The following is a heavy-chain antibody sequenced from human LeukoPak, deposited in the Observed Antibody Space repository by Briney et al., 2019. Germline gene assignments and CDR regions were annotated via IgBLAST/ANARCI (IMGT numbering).Heavy chain of an antibody. D-gene: IGHD3-10*01. V-gene: IGHV3-74*01. J-gene: IGHJ4*02. CDR3: ARAPLIIYYGSGLIDY. CDR2: INEDGSTT. CDR1: GFTFSSNW. Sequence: GGSLRLSCAASGFTFSSNWMHWVRQAPGKGLVWVSRINEDGSTTNYADSVKGRSTIFRDNAKNTLYLQMNSLRAEDTAVYYCARAPLIIYYGSGLIDYWGQGTLVTVSS.